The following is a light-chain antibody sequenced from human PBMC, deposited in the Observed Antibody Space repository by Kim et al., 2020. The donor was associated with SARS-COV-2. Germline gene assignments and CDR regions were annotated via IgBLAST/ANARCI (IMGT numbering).Light chain of an antibody. CDR3: QQYYSNPRT. CDR1: QAISTY. CDR2: GAS. V-gene: IGKV1-8*01. J-gene: IGKJ4*01. Sequence: AIQMTQSPSSLSASTGDRVNITCRASQAISTYLAWYQQKPGKAPNLLIYGASTLQTGVPSRFSGVGSGTEFTLTISCLQSEDFATYHCQQYYSNPRTLGGGTKLEI.